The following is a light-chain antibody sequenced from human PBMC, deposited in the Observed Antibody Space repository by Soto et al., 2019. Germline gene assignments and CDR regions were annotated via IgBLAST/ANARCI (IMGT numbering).Light chain of an antibody. J-gene: IGLJ2*01. CDR2: GNS. CDR1: SSNIGAGYD. Sequence: QTVVTQPPSVSGAPGQRVTISCTGSSSNIGAGYDVHWYQQLPGTAPKLLIYGNSNRPSGVPDRFSGSKSGTSASLAITGXXXXDEADYYCQSYDSSLSGSRVFGGGTKLTVL. CDR3: QSYDSSLSGSRV. V-gene: IGLV1-40*01.